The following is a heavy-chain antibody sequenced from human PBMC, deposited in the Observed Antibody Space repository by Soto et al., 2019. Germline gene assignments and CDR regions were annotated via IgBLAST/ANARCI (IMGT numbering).Heavy chain of an antibody. Sequence: PGGSLRLSCAASGFSFSSYAMSWVRQTPGKGLEWVSAISGSGGSTYYADSVKGRFTISRDNSKNTLYLQMNSLRAEDTAVYYCAKEIAARLADNWFDPWGQGTLVTVSS. CDR3: AKEIAARLADNWFDP. J-gene: IGHJ5*02. V-gene: IGHV3-23*01. CDR2: ISGSGGST. D-gene: IGHD6-6*01. CDR1: GFSFSSYA.